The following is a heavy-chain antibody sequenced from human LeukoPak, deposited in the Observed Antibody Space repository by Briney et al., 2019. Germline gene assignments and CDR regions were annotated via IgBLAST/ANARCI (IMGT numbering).Heavy chain of an antibody. V-gene: IGHV3-74*01. CDR3: ARDERATSRAFDI. CDR2: INSDGSST. CDR1: GFTFDDYG. Sequence: PGGSLRLSCAASGFTFDDYGMSWVRQAPGKGLVWVSRINSDGSSTSYADSVKGRFTISRDNAKNTLYLQMNSLRAEDTAVYYCARDERATSRAFDIWGQGTMVTVSS. J-gene: IGHJ3*02. D-gene: IGHD1-1*01.